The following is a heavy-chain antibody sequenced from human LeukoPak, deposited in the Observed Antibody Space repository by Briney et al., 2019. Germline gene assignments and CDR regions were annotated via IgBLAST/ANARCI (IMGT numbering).Heavy chain of an antibody. CDR2: ISYDESNK. CDR3: AREGSSSWYIGIDY. J-gene: IGHJ4*02. Sequence: GGSLRLSCAASGFTFSSYGMHWVRQAPGKGLEWVAIISYDESNKYYADSVKGRFTISRDNSKNTLYLQMNSLRAEDTAVYYCAREGSSSWYIGIDYWGQGTLVTVSS. CDR1: GFTFSSYG. V-gene: IGHV3-30*03. D-gene: IGHD6-13*01.